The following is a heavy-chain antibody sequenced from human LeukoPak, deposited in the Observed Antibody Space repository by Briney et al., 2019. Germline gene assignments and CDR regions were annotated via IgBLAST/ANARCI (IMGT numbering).Heavy chain of an antibody. J-gene: IGHJ4*02. CDR1: GFTFSSYA. Sequence: GGSLRLSCAASGFTFSSYAMSWVRQAPGKGLEWVSSISSSSSYIYYADSVKGRFTISRDNAKNSLYLQMNSLRAEDTAVYYCARVPGMIVVVEIDYWGQGTLVTVSS. CDR2: ISSSSSYI. V-gene: IGHV3-21*04. CDR3: ARVPGMIVVVEIDY. D-gene: IGHD3-22*01.